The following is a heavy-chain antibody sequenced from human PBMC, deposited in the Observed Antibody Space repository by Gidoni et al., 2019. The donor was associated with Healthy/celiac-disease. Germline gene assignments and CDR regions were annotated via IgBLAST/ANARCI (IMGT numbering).Heavy chain of an antibody. D-gene: IGHD2-15*01. J-gene: IGHJ3*02. V-gene: IGHV5-10-1*03. CDR1: GYSFTSYW. CDR2: IDPSDSYT. CDR3: ARGAYCSGGSCYDPRGAFDI. Sequence: EVQLVQSGAEVKKPGESLRISCKGSGYSFTSYWISWVRQMPGKGLEWMGRIDPSDSYTNYSPSFQGHVTISADKSISTAYLQWSSLKASDTAMYYCARGAYCSGGSCYDPRGAFDIWGQGTMVTVSS.